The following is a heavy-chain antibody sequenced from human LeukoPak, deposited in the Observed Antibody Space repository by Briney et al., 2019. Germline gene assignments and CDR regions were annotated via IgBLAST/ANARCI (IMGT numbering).Heavy chain of an antibody. CDR1: GFTFSNYG. CDR2: IRYDGSDK. V-gene: IGHV3-30*02. J-gene: IGHJ4*02. Sequence: GGSLRLSCAASGFTFSNYGIHWVRQAPGKGLEWVAFIRYDGSDKYYADSVKGRFTISRDNSKNTLSLRMNSLRPEDTAAYYCAKGRDYYFDYWGQGTLVTVSS. D-gene: IGHD3/OR15-3a*01. CDR3: AKGRDYYFDY.